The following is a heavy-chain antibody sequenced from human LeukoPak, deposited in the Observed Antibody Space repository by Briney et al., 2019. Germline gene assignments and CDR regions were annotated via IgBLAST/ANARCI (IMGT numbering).Heavy chain of an antibody. CDR3: AKRVLCQS. Sequence: PGGSLRLSCAASGFTFSDNAMTWARQAPGKGLEWVSTISGRGGSAFYADSVKGRFTVSGDNSKNTLFLQMNSLRAEDTAIYYCAKRVLCQSWGQGTLVTVSS. D-gene: IGHD2-8*01. CDR1: GFTFSDNA. CDR2: ISGRGGSA. V-gene: IGHV3-23*01. J-gene: IGHJ5*02.